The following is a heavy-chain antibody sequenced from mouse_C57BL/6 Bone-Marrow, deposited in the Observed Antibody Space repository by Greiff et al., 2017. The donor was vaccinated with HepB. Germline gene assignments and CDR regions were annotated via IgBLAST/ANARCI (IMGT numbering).Heavy chain of an antibody. CDR1: GFTFSNYW. Sequence: EVKVEESGGGLVQPGGSMKLSCVASGFTFSNYWMNWVRQSPEKGLEWVAQSRLKSDNYATHYAEPLNGRFTISRDDSKSSVYLHMNNVRAEDTGIYYCTESPDSSGYDAMDYWGQGTSVTVSS. CDR3: TESPDSSGYDAMDY. V-gene: IGHV6-3*01. D-gene: IGHD3-2*02. CDR2: SRLKSDNYAT. J-gene: IGHJ4*01.